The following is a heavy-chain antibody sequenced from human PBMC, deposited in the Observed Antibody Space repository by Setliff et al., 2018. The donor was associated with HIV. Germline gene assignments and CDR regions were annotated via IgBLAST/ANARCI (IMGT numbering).Heavy chain of an antibody. CDR1: GYIFTHYY. CDR2: ISPNYGGT. CDR3: ARGQGPVDY. V-gene: IGHV1-2*06. Sequence: ASVKVSCKTSGYIFTHYYTHWVRQAPGQGLEWMGRISPNYGGTHYPQKFQGRVTLTSDTFISTAYMELSGLTSDDTAVYYCARGQGPVDYWGQGTLVTVSS. J-gene: IGHJ4*02.